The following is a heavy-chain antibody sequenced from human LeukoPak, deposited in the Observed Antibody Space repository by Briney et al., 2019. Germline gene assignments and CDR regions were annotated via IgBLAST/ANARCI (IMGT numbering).Heavy chain of an antibody. Sequence: GSLRLSCSASGFTFSRYSMNWVRQAPGKGLEWVANIKQDGSEKYYVDSVKGRFTISRDNAKNSLYLQMNSLRAEDTAVYYCAELGITMIGGVWGKGTTVTISS. D-gene: IGHD3-10*02. J-gene: IGHJ6*04. CDR3: AELGITMIGGV. V-gene: IGHV3-7*01. CDR2: IKQDGSEK. CDR1: GFTFSRYS.